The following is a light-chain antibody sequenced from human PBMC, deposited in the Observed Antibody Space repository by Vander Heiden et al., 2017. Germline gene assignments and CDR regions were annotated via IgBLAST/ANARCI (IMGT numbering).Light chain of an antibody. V-gene: IGLV2-14*03. Sequence: QSALTQPASVSGSPGKSITISCTGTSSDIGGYNYVSWYQQHPGKAPKVMVYDVNDRPSGVSSRFSGSKSGNTASLTISGLQAEDEADYYCSSYTSSSTYVFGTGTKVTVL. CDR1: SSDIGGYNY. J-gene: IGLJ1*01. CDR2: DVN. CDR3: SSYTSSSTYV.